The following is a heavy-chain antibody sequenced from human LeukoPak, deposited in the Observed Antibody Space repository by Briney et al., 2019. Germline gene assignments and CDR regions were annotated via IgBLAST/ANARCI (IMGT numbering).Heavy chain of an antibody. CDR2: INQDRSEK. CDR1: GFTFSSYG. V-gene: IGHV3-7*01. CDR3: ARNSNNYYYYMDV. J-gene: IGHJ6*03. Sequence: GGSLRLSCAASGFTFSSYGMHWVRQAPGMGLEWMANINQDRSEKYYVDSVKGRFTISRDNAKNSLYLQMNSLRAEDTAVYYCARNSNNYYYYMDVWGKGTTVTISS. D-gene: IGHD4-23*01.